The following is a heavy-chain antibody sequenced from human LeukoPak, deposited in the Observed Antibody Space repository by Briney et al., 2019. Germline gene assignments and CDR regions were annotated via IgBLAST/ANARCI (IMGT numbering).Heavy chain of an antibody. CDR3: ARQLCYYDSSGYFDY. J-gene: IGHJ4*02. CDR2: IYYSGST. CDR1: GGSSSSSNYY. D-gene: IGHD3-22*01. V-gene: IGHV4-39*01. Sequence: SETLSLTCTVSGGSSSSSNYYWGWIRQPPGKGLEWIGSIYYSGSTYYNPSLKSRVSISVDTSKNQFSLKLSSVTAADSAVYYCARQLCYYDSSGYFDYWGQGTLVTVSS.